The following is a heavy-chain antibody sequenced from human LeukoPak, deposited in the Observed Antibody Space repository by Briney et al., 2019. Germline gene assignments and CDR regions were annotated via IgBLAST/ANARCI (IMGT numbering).Heavy chain of an antibody. V-gene: IGHV4-39*07. D-gene: IGHD3-10*01. Sequence: SETLSLTCTVSGFSMSSSGYYWGWIRQPPGKGLEWIGSIYYSGYTHYNPSLKSRVTISIDTSKKQFSLKLSSVTAADTAVYYCARGLYYYGSGSYYTKWGQGTLVTVSS. CDR2: IYYSGYT. CDR1: GFSMSSSGYY. J-gene: IGHJ4*02. CDR3: ARGLYYYGSGSYYTK.